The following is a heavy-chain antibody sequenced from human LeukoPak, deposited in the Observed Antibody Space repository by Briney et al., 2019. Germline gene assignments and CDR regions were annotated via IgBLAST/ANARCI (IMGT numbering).Heavy chain of an antibody. CDR2: ISSSSSTI. CDR3: ARDVDDSSGYYYYFDY. D-gene: IGHD3-22*01. V-gene: IGHV3-48*04. Sequence: GGSLRLSCAASGFTFSSYSMNWVRQAPGKGLEWVSYISSSSSTIYYADSVKGRFTISRDNAKNSLYLQMNSLRAEDTAVYYCARDVDDSSGYYYYFDYWGQGTLVTVSS. J-gene: IGHJ4*02. CDR1: GFTFSSYS.